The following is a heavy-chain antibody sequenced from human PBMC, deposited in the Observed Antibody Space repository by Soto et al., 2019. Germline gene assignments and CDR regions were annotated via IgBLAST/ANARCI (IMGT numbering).Heavy chain of an antibody. CDR1: GYKLGSAW. Sequence: ESXRISCAGAGYKLGSAWIGWVRRKPGKGLEWMGIIKPGTSDIRYSPSFRGQVTISADEAANTAFLQWSSLKTSDTAIYYCARQISFVCDSWGQGTLVTVSS. CDR2: IKPGTSDI. V-gene: IGHV5-51*01. CDR3: ARQISFVCDS. J-gene: IGHJ4*02. D-gene: IGHD3-16*01.